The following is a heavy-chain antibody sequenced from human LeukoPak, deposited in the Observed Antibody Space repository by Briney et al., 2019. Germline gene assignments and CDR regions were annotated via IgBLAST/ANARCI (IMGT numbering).Heavy chain of an antibody. J-gene: IGHJ6*02. CDR2: ISGSGGST. V-gene: IGHV3-23*01. CDR3: AKDIVATSYYYYYGMDV. D-gene: IGHD5-12*01. CDR1: GFTFSSYA. Sequence: TGGSLRLSCAASGFTFSSYAMSWVRKAPGKGLEWVSAISGSGGSTYYADSVKGRFTISRDNSKNTLYLQMNSLRAEDTAVYYCAKDIVATSYYYYYGMDVWGQGTTVTVSS.